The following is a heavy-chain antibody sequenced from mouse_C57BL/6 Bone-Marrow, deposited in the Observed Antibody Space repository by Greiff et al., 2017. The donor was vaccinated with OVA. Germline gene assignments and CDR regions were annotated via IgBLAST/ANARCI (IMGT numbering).Heavy chain of an antibody. CDR2: LHPSDSDT. Sequence: QVQLQQPGAELVKPGASVKVSCKASGYTFTSYWMHWVKQRPGQGLEWIGRLHPSDSDTNYNQKFKGQATLTVDKYSSTADVQLSSLTSEDSAVYYCAIEGDGAYWGQGTLVTVSA. CDR1: GYTFTSYW. J-gene: IGHJ3*01. V-gene: IGHV1-74*01. D-gene: IGHD2-3*01. CDR3: AIEGDGAY.